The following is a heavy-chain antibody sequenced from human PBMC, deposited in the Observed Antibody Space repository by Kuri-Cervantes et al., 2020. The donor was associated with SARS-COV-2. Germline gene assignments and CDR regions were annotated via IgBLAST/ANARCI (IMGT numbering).Heavy chain of an antibody. J-gene: IGHJ1*01. D-gene: IGHD6-19*01. CDR3: ARERAVAGTDFQH. V-gene: IGHV3-11*04. Sequence: GESLKISCAASGFTFSDYYMSWIRQAPRKGLEWVSYISSSGSTIYYADSVKGRFTISRDNAKNSLYLQMNSLRAEDTAVYYCARERAVAGTDFQHWGQGTLVTVSS. CDR1: GFTFSDYY. CDR2: ISSSGSTI.